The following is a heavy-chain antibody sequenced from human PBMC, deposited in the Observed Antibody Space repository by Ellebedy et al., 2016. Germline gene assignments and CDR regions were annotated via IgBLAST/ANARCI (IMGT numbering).Heavy chain of an antibody. CDR3: VKSRFGNDFDY. CDR2: ISYTSSHI. CDR1: GFTFNTYT. D-gene: IGHD1-14*01. V-gene: IGHV3-21*01. Sequence: GGSLRLSCAASGFTFNTYTMNWVRQSPGKGLEWVSSISYTSSHIYYADSVRGRFTISRDNAKDSLYLQMNSLRGEDTAVYYCVKSRFGNDFDYWGQGTLVTVSS. J-gene: IGHJ4*02.